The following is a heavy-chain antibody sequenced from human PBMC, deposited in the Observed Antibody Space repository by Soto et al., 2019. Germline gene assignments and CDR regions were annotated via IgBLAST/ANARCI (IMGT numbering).Heavy chain of an antibody. Sequence: GGSLRLSCAASGFTFSSYAMHWVRQAPGKGLEWVAVISYDGSNKYYADSVKGRFTISRDNSKNTLYLQMNSLRAEDTAVYYCARDREGIDGYSYGYFDYWGQGTLVTVSS. CDR2: ISYDGSNK. J-gene: IGHJ4*02. CDR3: ARDREGIDGYSYGYFDY. D-gene: IGHD5-18*01. V-gene: IGHV3-30-3*01. CDR1: GFTFSSYA.